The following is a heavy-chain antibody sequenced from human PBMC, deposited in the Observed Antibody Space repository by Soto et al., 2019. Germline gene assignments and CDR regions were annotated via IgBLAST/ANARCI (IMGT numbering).Heavy chain of an antibody. CDR2: IHYFGST. Sequence: SETLSLTCTVSGGSLNSSSHYWSWIRQPPGKGLEWIGYIHYFGSTKYNPSLESRVVISVDTSKNQFSLKVPSVTAADTAIYFCARGGSYVGFDSWGQGDRVT. CDR1: GGSLNSSSHY. D-gene: IGHD1-26*01. CDR3: ARGGSYVGFDS. V-gene: IGHV4-61*01. J-gene: IGHJ4*02.